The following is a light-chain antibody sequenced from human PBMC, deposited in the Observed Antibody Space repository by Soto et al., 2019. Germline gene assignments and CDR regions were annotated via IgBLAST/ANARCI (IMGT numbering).Light chain of an antibody. Sequence: DIVMTQSPDSLAVSLGERATINCKSSQSVLYSSNNKNYLAWYQQKPGQPPKLLIYWASTRESGVPDRFSGSGXGXDFTLTISSLQAEDVAVYYCQQYYSTPTWTFGQGTKVEIK. CDR2: WAS. V-gene: IGKV4-1*01. CDR3: QQYYSTPTWT. CDR1: QSVLYSSNNKNY. J-gene: IGKJ1*01.